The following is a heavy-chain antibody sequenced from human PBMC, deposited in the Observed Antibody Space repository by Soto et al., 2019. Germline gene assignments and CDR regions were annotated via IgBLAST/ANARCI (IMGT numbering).Heavy chain of an antibody. CDR2: ISLYHHST. CDR1: GDPFTDYF. V-gene: IGHV1-46*01. CDR3: ARELYSCGGDCPYYMDY. Sequence: ASVKVSCKPSGDPFTDYFIHWVRQAPGQGLEWMGIISLYHHSTSYAQKFQRRLTVTADTSTTTVYMDLSSLTSEDSAVYWCARELYSCGGDCPYYMDYWAQGTLVTVFS. D-gene: IGHD2-21*02. J-gene: IGHJ4*02.